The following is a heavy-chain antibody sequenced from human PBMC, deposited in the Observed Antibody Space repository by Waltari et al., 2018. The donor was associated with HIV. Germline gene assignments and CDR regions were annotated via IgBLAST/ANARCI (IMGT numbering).Heavy chain of an antibody. CDR2: ITPDGDTL. Sequence: QLVESGGGLVQPGMSLRLSCVASGFSISEHNMTWVRQAPGKGLEWVAYITPDGDTLYYADSVKGRFTISRDNAENSVYLQMTSLRAEDAAVYYCARFSFDSSSYLDSWGQGSLVTVSS. D-gene: IGHD3-9*01. J-gene: IGHJ4*02. CDR1: GFSISEHN. CDR3: ARFSFDSSSYLDS. V-gene: IGHV3-48*01.